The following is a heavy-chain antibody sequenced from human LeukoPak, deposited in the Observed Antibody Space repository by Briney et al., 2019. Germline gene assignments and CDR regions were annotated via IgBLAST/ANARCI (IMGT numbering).Heavy chain of an antibody. CDR1: GFTFSSYG. CDR2: ISYDGSNK. Sequence: GGSLRLSCAASGFTFSSYGRHWVRQAPGKGLEWVAVISYDGSNKYYADSVKGRFTISRDNSKNTLYLQMNSLRAEDTAVYYCAKDSPGFDYWGQGTLVTVSS. CDR3: AKDSPGFDY. J-gene: IGHJ4*02. V-gene: IGHV3-30*18.